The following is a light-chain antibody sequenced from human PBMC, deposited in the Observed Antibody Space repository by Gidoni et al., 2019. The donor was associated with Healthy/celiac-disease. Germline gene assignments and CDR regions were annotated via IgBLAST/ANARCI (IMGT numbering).Light chain of an antibody. CDR3: MQALQTPYT. J-gene: IGKJ2*01. Sequence: DIVMTQSPLSLPVTPGEPASISCRSIQSLLHSNGYNHLDWYLQTPGQSPQLLIYLGSNRASGVPDRFSGSGSGTDFTLTISRVEAEDVGVYYCMQALQTPYTFGQGTKLEIK. CDR1: QSLLHSNGYNH. CDR2: LGS. V-gene: IGKV2-28*01.